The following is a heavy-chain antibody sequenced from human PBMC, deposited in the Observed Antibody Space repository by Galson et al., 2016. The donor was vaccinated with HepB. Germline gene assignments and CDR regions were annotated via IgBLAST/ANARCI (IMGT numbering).Heavy chain of an antibody. V-gene: IGHV3-21*04. D-gene: IGHD2-15*01. CDR2: ISSSSNSI. CDR3: TRGYCSGGSCSMQDY. J-gene: IGHJ4*02. CDR1: GFTFSSYN. Sequence: SLRLSCAASGFTFSSYNMNWVRQAPGKGLEWVSSISSSSNSIYDADSVKGRFTISRDNAKNTAYLQMNSLKTEDTAVYYCTRGYCSGGSCSMQDYWGQGTLVTVSS.